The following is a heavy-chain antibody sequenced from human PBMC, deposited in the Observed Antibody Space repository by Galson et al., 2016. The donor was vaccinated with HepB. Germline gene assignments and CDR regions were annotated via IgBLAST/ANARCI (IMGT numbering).Heavy chain of an antibody. CDR3: VRARGFDY. J-gene: IGHJ4*02. Sequence: SLRLSCAAPGFNFSIYWMTWVRQAPGKGLEWVANIKQDGSAKYFVDSVKGRFTASRDNAKNSLYLHMNILRAEDSAVYYCVRARGFDYRGLGALVTVSS. V-gene: IGHV3-7*03. CDR1: GFNFSIYW. CDR2: IKQDGSAK.